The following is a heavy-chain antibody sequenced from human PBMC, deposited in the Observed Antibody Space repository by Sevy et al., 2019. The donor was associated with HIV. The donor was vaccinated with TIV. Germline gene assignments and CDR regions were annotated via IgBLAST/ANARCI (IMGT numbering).Heavy chain of an antibody. CDR1: GFTFSDHY. D-gene: IGHD6-13*01. V-gene: IGHV3-72*01. CDR2: TRNKADSYTT. CDR3: ATHAGIAAAGRVFDY. Sequence: GGSLRLSCAASGFTFSDHYMEWVRQAPGKGLEWVGRTRNKADSYTTEYAASVKGRLTISRDDSKNSLYLQMNSLKTEETAVYYCATHAGIAAAGRVFDYWGQGSLVTVSS. J-gene: IGHJ4*02.